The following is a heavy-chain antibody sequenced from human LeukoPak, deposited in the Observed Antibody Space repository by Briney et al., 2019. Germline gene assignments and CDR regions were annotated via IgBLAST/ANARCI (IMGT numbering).Heavy chain of an antibody. CDR2: FIPSFGTA. J-gene: IGHJ4*02. CDR3: ASFRDGYNYFDY. CDR1: GATFSCYA. D-gene: IGHD5-24*01. Sequence: SVTVSCKASGATFSCYAISWVRHAPGQGLEWMGRFIPSFGTANYAQKFQGRVTITTDESTSTAYMELSSLRSEDTAVYYCASFRDGYNYFDYWGQGTLVTVSS. V-gene: IGHV1-69*05.